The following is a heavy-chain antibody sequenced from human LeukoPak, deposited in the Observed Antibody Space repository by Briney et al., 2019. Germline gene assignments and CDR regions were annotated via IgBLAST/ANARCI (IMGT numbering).Heavy chain of an antibody. J-gene: IGHJ3*02. D-gene: IGHD3-10*01. CDR3: ARHQPNGPGDAFDI. V-gene: IGHV4-59*08. Sequence: SETLSLTCSVSGGSMTSYYWIWMRQPPGKGLEWIGYIYYSGSSTYLPSLKSRVTISVDTSKNQFSLKLSSLTAADTALYYCARHQPNGPGDAFDIWGQGTMVTVSS. CDR2: IYYSGSS. CDR1: GGSMTSYY.